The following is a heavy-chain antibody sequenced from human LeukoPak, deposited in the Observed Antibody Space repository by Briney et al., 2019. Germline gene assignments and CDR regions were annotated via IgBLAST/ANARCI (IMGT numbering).Heavy chain of an antibody. V-gene: IGHV3-23*01. J-gene: IGHJ6*03. Sequence: GGSLRLSCEASGFTFRTFAMGWVRQAPGKGLEWLSGISASGHYIYQADSVKGRFTISRDNSKNTQYIEINSLRVEDTAVYYCARDGSWGDYQFYFYMDVWGKGTTVTVSS. CDR3: ARDGSWGDYQFYFYMDV. CDR2: ISASGHYI. D-gene: IGHD2-2*01. CDR1: GFTFRTFA.